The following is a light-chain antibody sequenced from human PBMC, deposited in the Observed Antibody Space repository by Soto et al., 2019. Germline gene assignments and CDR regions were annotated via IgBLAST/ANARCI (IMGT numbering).Light chain of an antibody. CDR1: QSLVHSDGIAY. Sequence: DVVMTQSPLSLPFTLGQPASISCRSNQSLVHSDGIAYFSWFQQRPGRSPRRLIYKVSNRDSGVTARFSGSGSGTDFALKISRVEAEDVGVYYCIQGTHWPITFGQGTRLEIK. J-gene: IGKJ5*01. CDR2: KVS. CDR3: IQGTHWPIT. V-gene: IGKV2-30*02.